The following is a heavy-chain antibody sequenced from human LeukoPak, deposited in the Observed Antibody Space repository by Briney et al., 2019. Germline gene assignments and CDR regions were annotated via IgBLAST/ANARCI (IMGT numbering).Heavy chain of an antibody. CDR3: TRVLNGDYGTFDY. Sequence: GGSLRLSCTASGFTFGDYAMSWVRQAPGKGLEWVGFIRSKAYGGTTEYAASVKGRSTISRDDSKSIAYLQMNSLKTEDTAVYYCTRVLNGDYGTFDYWGQGTLVTVSS. V-gene: IGHV3-49*04. CDR2: IRSKAYGGTT. D-gene: IGHD4-17*01. CDR1: GFTFGDYA. J-gene: IGHJ4*02.